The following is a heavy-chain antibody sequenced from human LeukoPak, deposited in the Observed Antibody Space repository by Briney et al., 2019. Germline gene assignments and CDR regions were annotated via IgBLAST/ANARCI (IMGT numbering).Heavy chain of an antibody. CDR2: IYYSGST. CDR1: GGSISSYY. V-gene: IGHV4-59*01. J-gene: IGHJ6*02. D-gene: IGHD6-13*01. Sequence: SETLSLTCTVSGGSISSYYWSWIRQPPGKGLERIGYIYYSGSTNYNPSLKSRVTISVDTSKNQFSLKLSSVTAADTAVYYCARDRFIKQQLTPYYYYGMDVWGQGTTVTVSS. CDR3: ARDRFIKQQLTPYYYYGMDV.